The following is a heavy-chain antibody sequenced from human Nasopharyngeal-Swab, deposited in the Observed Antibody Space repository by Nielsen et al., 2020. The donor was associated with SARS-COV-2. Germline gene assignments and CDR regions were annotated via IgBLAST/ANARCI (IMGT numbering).Heavy chain of an antibody. CDR1: RYSISSGYY. CDR2: IYYSGTT. J-gene: IGHJ4*02. D-gene: IGHD3-22*01. V-gene: IGHV4-38-2*02. Sequence: SETLSLTCTVSRYSISSGYYWGWIRQPPGKGLEWIGSIYYSGTTYYNPSLKSRVTISVDTSKNQFSLNLRSVTAADTAVYYCVRDYYDSNGYQTPFDYWGQGTLVTVSS. CDR3: VRDYYDSNGYQTPFDY.